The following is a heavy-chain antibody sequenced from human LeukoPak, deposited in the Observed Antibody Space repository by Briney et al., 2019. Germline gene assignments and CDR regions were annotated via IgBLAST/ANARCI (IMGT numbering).Heavy chain of an antibody. CDR1: GGXFSGYY. CDR2: INHSGST. J-gene: IGHJ6*02. Sequence: SETLSLTCAVYGGXFSGYYCSWIRQPPGKGLEWIGEINHSGSTNYNPSLKSRVTISVDTSKNQSSLKLSSVTAADTAVYYCARLYYYYGMDVWGQGTTVTVSS. V-gene: IGHV4-34*01. CDR3: ARLYYYYGMDV.